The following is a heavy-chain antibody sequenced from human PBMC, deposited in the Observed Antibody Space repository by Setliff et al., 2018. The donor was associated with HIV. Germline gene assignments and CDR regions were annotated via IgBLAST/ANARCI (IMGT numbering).Heavy chain of an antibody. V-gene: IGHV4-59*01. Sequence: PSETLSLTCTVSGDSISSDYWSWIRPPPGKGLEWIGYIYYSGSTNYNPSLRSRVTISVDTSKNQFSLKLSSVTAADTAVYYCATGLRVDAFDIWGQGTMVTVSS. J-gene: IGHJ3*02. CDR3: ATGLRVDAFDI. CDR1: GDSISSDY. CDR2: IYYSGST.